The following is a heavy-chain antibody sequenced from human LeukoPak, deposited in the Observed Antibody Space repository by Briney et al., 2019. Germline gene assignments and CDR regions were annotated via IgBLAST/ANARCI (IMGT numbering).Heavy chain of an antibody. CDR1: GFTFSSYG. V-gene: IGHV3-30*02. J-gene: IGHJ6*02. CDR2: IRYDGSNK. Sequence: PGGSLRLSCAASGFTFSSYGMHWVRQAPGKGLEWEAFIRYDGSNKYYADSVKGRFTISRDNSKNTLYLQMNSLRAEDTAVYYCAKDLYCSGGSCYPYGMDVWGQGTTVTVSS. CDR3: AKDLYCSGGSCYPYGMDV. D-gene: IGHD2-15*01.